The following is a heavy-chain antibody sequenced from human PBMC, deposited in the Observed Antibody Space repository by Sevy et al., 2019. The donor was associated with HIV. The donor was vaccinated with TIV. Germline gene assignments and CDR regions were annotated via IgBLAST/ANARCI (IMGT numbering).Heavy chain of an antibody. V-gene: IGHV3-7*01. CDR2: VNQDGTER. D-gene: IGHD3-16*01. J-gene: IGHJ4*02. CDR3: AREGLGGFSYSLDC. CDR1: GFSFSTYW. Sequence: GGSLRLSCAASGFSFSTYWMTWVRLAPGKGLEWVATVNQDGTERDYVDSVKGRFTISRDNTKTSLFLQMNSLSAEDTGVYYCAREGLGGFSYSLDCWGQGTLVTVSS.